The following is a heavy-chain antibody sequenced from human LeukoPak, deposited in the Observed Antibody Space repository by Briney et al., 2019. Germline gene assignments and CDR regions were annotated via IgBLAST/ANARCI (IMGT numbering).Heavy chain of an antibody. J-gene: IGHJ6*03. Sequence: GGSLRLSCAASGFTFSSYGMSWVRQAPGKGLEWVSAISGSGGSTYYADSVKGRFTISRDNSKNTLYLQMNSLRAEDTAVYYCAKDLGGLYYYYYMDVWGKGTTVTISS. D-gene: IGHD3-16*01. CDR1: GFTFSSYG. V-gene: IGHV3-23*01. CDR3: AKDLGGLYYYYYMDV. CDR2: ISGSGGST.